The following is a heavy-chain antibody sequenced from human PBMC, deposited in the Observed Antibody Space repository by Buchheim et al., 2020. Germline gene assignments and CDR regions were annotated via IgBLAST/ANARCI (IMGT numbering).Heavy chain of an antibody. Sequence: EVQLVESGGGLVQPGGSLRLSCAASGFTFSSYEMNWVRQAPGKGLEWVSYISSSGSTIYYADSVKGRFTISRDNAKNSLYLQMNSLRAEDTAVYYCARSGIMGNYPWGNWFDPWGQGTL. V-gene: IGHV3-48*03. J-gene: IGHJ5*02. CDR1: GFTFSSYE. CDR2: ISSSGSTI. D-gene: IGHD1-26*01. CDR3: ARSGIMGNYPWGNWFDP.